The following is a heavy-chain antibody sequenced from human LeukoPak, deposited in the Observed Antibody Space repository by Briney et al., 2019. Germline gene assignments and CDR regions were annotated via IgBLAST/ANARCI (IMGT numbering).Heavy chain of an antibody. V-gene: IGHV4-59*01. CDR2: IYYSGST. Sequence: SETLSLTCTVSGGSIRSYYWSWIRQPPGKGLEWIGYIYYSGSTNYNPSLKSRVTISVETSKNQFSLKLSSVTAADTAVYYCARAPYDYYGIDVWGQGTTVTVSS. J-gene: IGHJ6*02. CDR1: GGSIRSYY. CDR3: ARAPYDYYGIDV.